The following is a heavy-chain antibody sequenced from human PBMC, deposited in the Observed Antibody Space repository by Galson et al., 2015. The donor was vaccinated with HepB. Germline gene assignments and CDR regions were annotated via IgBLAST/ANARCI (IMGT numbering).Heavy chain of an antibody. V-gene: IGHV1-2*02. CDR1: GYTFTGYY. D-gene: IGHD2-2*02. J-gene: IGHJ4*02. CDR2: INPNSGGT. CDR3: ARYCSSTNCYTGLDY. Sequence: SVKVSCKASGYTFTGYYMHWVRQAPGQGLEWMGWINPNSGGTNYAQKFQGRVTMTRDTSISTAYMELSRLRSDDTAVYYCARYCSSTNCYTGLDYWGQGTLVTVSS.